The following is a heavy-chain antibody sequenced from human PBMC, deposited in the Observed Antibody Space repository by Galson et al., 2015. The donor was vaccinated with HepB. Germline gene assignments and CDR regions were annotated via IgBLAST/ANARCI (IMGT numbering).Heavy chain of an antibody. CDR2: VYPGDSDT. Sequence: QSGAEVKKPGESLRISCEASGYTFTNYWIGWVRQMPGKGLEWMGIVYPGDSDTRYSPSFQGQVTISADKSITTAYLEWSSLKPSDTAIYYCARHAPPSDYGMDYFYYYLDVWGKGTTVIVSS. CDR1: GYTFTNYW. J-gene: IGHJ6*03. V-gene: IGHV5-51*03. D-gene: IGHD4-17*01. CDR3: ARHAPPSDYGMDYFYYYLDV.